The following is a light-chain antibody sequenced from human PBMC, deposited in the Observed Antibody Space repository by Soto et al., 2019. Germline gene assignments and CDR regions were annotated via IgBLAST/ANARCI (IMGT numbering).Light chain of an antibody. Sequence: SYELTQPPSVSVSPGQTASITCSGDQLGDKYACWYQQKPGQSPVLVIYQDSKRPSGLPERFSGSNSGNTATLTISGTQAMDAADYYCQAWESSTAVFGGGTKVTVL. CDR3: QAWESSTAV. CDR1: QLGDKY. V-gene: IGLV3-1*01. J-gene: IGLJ2*01. CDR2: QDS.